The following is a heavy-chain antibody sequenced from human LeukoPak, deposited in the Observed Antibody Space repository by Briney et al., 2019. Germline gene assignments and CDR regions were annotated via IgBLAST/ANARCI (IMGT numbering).Heavy chain of an antibody. Sequence: GGSLRLSCAVSGFSFTNFWMSWVRQAPGRGLEWVANIHPEGNEKYHVESVKGRFTISRDNTKNLLFLQMNSLRAEDTAVYYCAKEMATIRAFDFWGQGTMVTVSS. CDR3: AKEMATIRAFDF. CDR1: GFSFTNFW. J-gene: IGHJ3*01. D-gene: IGHD5-24*01. CDR2: IHPEGNEK. V-gene: IGHV3-7*03.